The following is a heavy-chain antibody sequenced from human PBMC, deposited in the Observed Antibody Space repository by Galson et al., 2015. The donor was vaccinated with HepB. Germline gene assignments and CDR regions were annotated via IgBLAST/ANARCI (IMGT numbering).Heavy chain of an antibody. CDR1: GFTFDDYA. CDR3: AKVYCSSTSCYTYAFDI. Sequence: SLRLSCAASGFTFDDYAMHWVRQAPGKGLEWVSGISWNSGSIGYADSVKGRFTISRDNAKNSLYLQMNSLRAEDTALYYCAKVYCSSTSCYTYAFDIWGQGTMVTVSS. D-gene: IGHD2-2*02. V-gene: IGHV3-9*01. CDR2: ISWNSGSI. J-gene: IGHJ3*02.